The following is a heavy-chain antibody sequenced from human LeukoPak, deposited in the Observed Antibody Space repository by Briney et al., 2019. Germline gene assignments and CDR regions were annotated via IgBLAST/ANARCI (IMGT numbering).Heavy chain of an antibody. CDR2: IWSDGTNK. D-gene: IGHD5-24*01. CDR1: VFTFSSFG. CDR3: AKDLADGYTEPYDY. J-gene: IGHJ4*02. Sequence: GGSLRLSCAASVFTFSSFGMHGVRQAPGKGLEWVAVIWSDGTNKYYADSVKGRFTISRDNSKNTLYLQMNSLRAEDTAVYYCAKDLADGYTEPYDYWGQGTLVTVSS. V-gene: IGHV3-33*06.